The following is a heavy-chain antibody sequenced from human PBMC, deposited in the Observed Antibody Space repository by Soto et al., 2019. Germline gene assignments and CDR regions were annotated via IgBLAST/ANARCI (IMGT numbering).Heavy chain of an antibody. CDR1: RATFTSYY. V-gene: IGHV1-46*01. CDR3: ARSSGGNFGIIIEGTNWFAP. Sequence: GAPVKVSSRAPRATFTSYYINWVRQAPGQGLEWMGVINPHGGSTAYAQKFKGRVTLTRDTSASTVYMEVSSLTSEDTAMYYCARSSGGNFGIIIEGTNWFAPWGQGTLVTVSS. J-gene: IGHJ5*02. D-gene: IGHD1-26*01. CDR2: INPHGGST.